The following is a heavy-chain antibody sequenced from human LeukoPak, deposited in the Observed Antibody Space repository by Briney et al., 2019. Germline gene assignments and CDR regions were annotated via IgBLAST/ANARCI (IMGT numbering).Heavy chain of an antibody. CDR2: IRSKANSYAT. CDR1: GFTFSDSA. D-gene: IGHD2-15*01. CDR3: AKQLGYCSDGSCYFPY. Sequence: GGSLRLSCAASGFTFSDSAVHWARQASGKGLEWVGRIRSKANSYATAYAASVKGRFTISRDNSKSTLCLQMNSLRAEDTAVYYCAKQLGYCSDGSCYFPYWGQGTLVTVSP. J-gene: IGHJ4*02. V-gene: IGHV3-73*01.